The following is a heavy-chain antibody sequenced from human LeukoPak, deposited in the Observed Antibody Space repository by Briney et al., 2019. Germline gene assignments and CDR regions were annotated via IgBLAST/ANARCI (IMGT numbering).Heavy chain of an antibody. D-gene: IGHD2-21*02. J-gene: IGHJ4*02. CDR3: VRDFTVTHFDY. CDR2: TYYGSKWVN. V-gene: IGHV6-1*01. CDR1: GDSVSSNNAA. Sequence: SQTLSLTCVISGDSVSSNNAAWTWIRQSSSRGLEWLGRTYYGSKWVNDYAVSMRSRIAVSPDTSKNQFSLQLNSVTPEDTAVYYCVRDFTVTHFDYWGQGILVTVSS.